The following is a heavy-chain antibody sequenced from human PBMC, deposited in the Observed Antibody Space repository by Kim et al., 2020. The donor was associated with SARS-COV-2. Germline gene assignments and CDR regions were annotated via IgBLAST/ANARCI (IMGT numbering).Heavy chain of an antibody. D-gene: IGHD1-1*01. V-gene: IGHV3-66*01. J-gene: IGHJ6*02. Sequence: DSGKGRFTISRDNSKNTLYLQMNSLRAEDTAVYYCARKTGTPPYYYGMDVWGQGTTVTVSS. CDR3: ARKTGTPPYYYGMDV.